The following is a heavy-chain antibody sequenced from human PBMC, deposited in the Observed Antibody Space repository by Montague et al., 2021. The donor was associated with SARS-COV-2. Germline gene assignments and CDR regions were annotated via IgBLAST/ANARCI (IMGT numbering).Heavy chain of an antibody. Sequence: SETLSLTCTVSGGSISRGYYYWSWLRLPSGKGLEWIGSIYRSGXPXYXXXXEXRVVLSVDTSRNQFSMKMTSVTAADTAMYYCARGVDTGVFTVTGGFDSWGQGTLVIVSS. CDR1: GGSISRGYYY. V-gene: IGHV4-61*10. D-gene: IGHD5-18*01. CDR3: ARGVDTGVFTVTGGFDS. CDR2: IYRSGXP. J-gene: IGHJ4*02.